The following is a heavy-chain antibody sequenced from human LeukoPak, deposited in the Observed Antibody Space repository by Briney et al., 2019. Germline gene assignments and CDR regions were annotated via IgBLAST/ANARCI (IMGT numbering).Heavy chain of an antibody. CDR3: ARGRGSSRYYFDY. V-gene: IGHV3-23*01. CDR2: VSGSGGNT. CDR1: GFTFGSYA. Sequence: GGSLRLSCAASGFTFGSYAMSWVRQAPGKGLEWVSAVSGSGGNTYYADSVKGRFTISRDNSKNTLYLQMNSLRAEDTAVYYCARGRGSSRYYFDYWGRGTLVTVSS. J-gene: IGHJ4*02. D-gene: IGHD1-26*01.